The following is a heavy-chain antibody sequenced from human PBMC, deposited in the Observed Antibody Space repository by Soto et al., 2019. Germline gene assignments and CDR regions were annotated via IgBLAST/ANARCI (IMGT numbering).Heavy chain of an antibody. CDR3: AKDRRGYSGYDSDY. CDR1: GFTFSSYA. V-gene: IGHV3-23*01. J-gene: IGHJ4*02. Sequence: GESLKISCAASGFTFSSYAMSWVRQAPGKGLEWVSAISGSGGSTYYADSVKGRFTISRDNSKNTLYLQMNSLRAEDTAVYYCAKDRRGYSGYDSDYWGQGTLVTVSS. D-gene: IGHD5-12*01. CDR2: ISGSGGST.